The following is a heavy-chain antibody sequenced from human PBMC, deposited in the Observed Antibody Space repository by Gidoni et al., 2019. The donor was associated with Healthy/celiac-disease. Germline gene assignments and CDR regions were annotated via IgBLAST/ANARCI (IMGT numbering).Heavy chain of an antibody. CDR1: GFTFSSYS. CDR3: ARDGIDDGNYYYGMDV. V-gene: IGHV3-21*01. J-gene: IGHJ6*02. D-gene: IGHD1-1*01. Sequence: EVQLVESGGGLVKPGGSLRISYAASGFTFSSYSMNWVRQAPGKGLEWVSSISSSSSYIYYADSVKGRFTISRDNAKNSLYLQMNSLRAEDTAVYYCARDGIDDGNYYYGMDVWGQGTTVTVSS. CDR2: ISSSSSYI.